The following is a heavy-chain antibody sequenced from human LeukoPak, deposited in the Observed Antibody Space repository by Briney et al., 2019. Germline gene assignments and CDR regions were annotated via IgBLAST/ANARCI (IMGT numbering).Heavy chain of an antibody. CDR1: GGSLNSYY. CDR3: ARGRISNWGFEGTLFAA. V-gene: IGHV4-59*01. D-gene: IGHD7-27*01. Sequence: SETLSLTCTVSGGSLNSYYWSWIRQPPGKGLEWIGFITHSGGTDFDSSLGGRVTISVDTSKNQFSLRLTSMTAADTAVYFCARGRISNWGFEGTLFAAWGQGVLVTVSS. CDR2: ITHSGGT. J-gene: IGHJ5*02.